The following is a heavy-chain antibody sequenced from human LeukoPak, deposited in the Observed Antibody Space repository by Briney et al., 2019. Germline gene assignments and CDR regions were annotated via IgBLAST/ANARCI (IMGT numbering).Heavy chain of an antibody. J-gene: IGHJ4*02. V-gene: IGHV1-24*01. D-gene: IGHD3-22*01. Sequence: ASVKVSYKVSGYTLNELSMHWVRQAPGKGLEWMGGFDPEDGETIYAQKFQGRVTMTEDTSTDTAYMELSSLRSEDTAVYYCATVYYDSSGYYGQLGYWGQGTLVTVSS. CDR3: ATVYYDSSGYYGQLGY. CDR2: FDPEDGET. CDR1: GYTLNELS.